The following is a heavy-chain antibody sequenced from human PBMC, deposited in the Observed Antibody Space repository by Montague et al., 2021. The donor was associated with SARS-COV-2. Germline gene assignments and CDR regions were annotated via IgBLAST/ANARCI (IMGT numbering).Heavy chain of an antibody. Sequence: PALVKPTQTLTLTCTFSGFSLSINGVGVGWIRQPPGKALEWLPMIYWDDNPHYSPPLKSRLIITKDTSKNQVVLTMTNMDPVDTATYYCAHGHWYGSGNHLPDYWGQGTLVTVSS. V-gene: IGHV2-5*02. CDR1: GFSLSINGVG. D-gene: IGHD3-10*01. CDR3: AHGHWYGSGNHLPDY. J-gene: IGHJ4*02. CDR2: IYWDDNP.